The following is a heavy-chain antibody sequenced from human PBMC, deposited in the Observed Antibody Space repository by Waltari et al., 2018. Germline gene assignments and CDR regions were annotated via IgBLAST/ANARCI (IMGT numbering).Heavy chain of an antibody. CDR1: GFTFSTSI. CDR2: ISSNSAYI. V-gene: IGHV3-21*01. CDR3: ARDDNWNEGGGFDY. D-gene: IGHD1-20*01. Sequence: EVQLVEAGGGLVKPGGSLRLSCAASGFTFSTSIMNWVRQAPGMGLEWVSSISSNSAYIYYADSVKGRFTISRDNAKNSLYLQMNSLRAEDMAVYYCARDDNWNEGGGFDYWGQGTLVTVSS. J-gene: IGHJ4*02.